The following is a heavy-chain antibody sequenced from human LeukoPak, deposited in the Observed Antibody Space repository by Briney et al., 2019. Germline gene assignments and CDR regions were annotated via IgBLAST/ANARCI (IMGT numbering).Heavy chain of an antibody. D-gene: IGHD2-8*01. CDR3: ARGQSMYY. CDR2: ISPHSHTT. CDR1: GYTFNNYF. V-gene: IGHV1-18*01. Sequence: ASVTVSCKASGYTFNNYFISWVCQTPGQGLEWVGWISPHSHTTHYAEKVQGRVTMTTDTSTTTVYMELRSLTSDDTAVYFCARGQSMYYWGQGTPVTVSS. J-gene: IGHJ4*02.